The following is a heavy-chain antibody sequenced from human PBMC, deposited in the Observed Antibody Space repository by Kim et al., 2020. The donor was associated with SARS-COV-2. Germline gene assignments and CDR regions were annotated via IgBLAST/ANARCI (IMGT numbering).Heavy chain of an antibody. Sequence: GGSLRLSCAASGFTFSSYSMNWVRQAPGKGLEWVSSISSSSSYIYYADSVKGRFTISRDNAKNSLYLQMNSLRAEDTAVYYCARDETMIVVVKVNYGMDVWGQGTTVTVSS. J-gene: IGHJ6*02. CDR1: GFTFSSYS. V-gene: IGHV3-21*01. CDR3: ARDETMIVVVKVNYGMDV. D-gene: IGHD3-22*01. CDR2: ISSSSSYI.